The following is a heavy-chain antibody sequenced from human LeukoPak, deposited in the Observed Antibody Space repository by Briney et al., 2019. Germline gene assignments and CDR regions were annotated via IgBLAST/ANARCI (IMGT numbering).Heavy chain of an antibody. CDR1: GFTFSSYW. D-gene: IGHD1-26*01. J-gene: IGHJ4*02. Sequence: GSLRLSCAASGFTFSSYWMSWVRQPPGKGLEWIGEIYHSGSTNYNPSLKSRVTISVDKSKNQFSLKLSSVTAADTAVYYCARDGISGLGYWGQGTLVTVSS. V-gene: IGHV4-4*02. CDR3: ARDGISGLGY. CDR2: IYHSGST.